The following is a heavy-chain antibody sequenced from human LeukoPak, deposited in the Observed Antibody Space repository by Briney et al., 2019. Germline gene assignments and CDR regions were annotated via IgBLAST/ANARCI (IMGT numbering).Heavy chain of an antibody. CDR2: IIPIFGTA. V-gene: IGHV1-69*05. Sequence: SVKVSCKASGGTFSSYAISWVRQAPGQGLEWMGRIIPIFGTANYAQRFQGRVTITTDESTRTAYMELSSLRSEDTAAYYCARARRPYDTSGYYGYPFDYWGQGTLVTVSS. J-gene: IGHJ4*02. CDR1: GGTFSSYA. D-gene: IGHD3-22*01. CDR3: ARARRPYDTSGYYGYPFDY.